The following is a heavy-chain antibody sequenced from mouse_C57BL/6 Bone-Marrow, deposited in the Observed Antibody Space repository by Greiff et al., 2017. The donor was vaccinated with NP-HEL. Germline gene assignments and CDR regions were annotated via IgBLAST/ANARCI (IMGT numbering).Heavy chain of an antibody. D-gene: IGHD1-1*01. CDR1: GYTFTSYW. CDR3: RYYYGSDYFDY. V-gene: IGHV1-59*01. J-gene: IGHJ2*01. Sequence: VPLQQPGAELVRPGTSVKLSCTASGYTFTSYWMHWVKQRPGQGLEWIGVIDPSDSYTNYNQKFKGKATLTVDTSSSTAYMQLSSLTSEDSAVYYCRYYYGSDYFDYWGQGTTLTVSS. CDR2: IDPSDSYT.